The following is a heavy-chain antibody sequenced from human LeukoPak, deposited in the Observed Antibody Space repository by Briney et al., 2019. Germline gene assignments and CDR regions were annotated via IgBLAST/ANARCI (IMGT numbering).Heavy chain of an antibody. CDR1: GGSISSSTYY. J-gene: IGHJ4*02. V-gene: IGHV4-39*01. D-gene: IGHD1-20*01. CDR2: IYYSGTT. CDR3: ARQDNYYFDY. Sequence: SETLSLTCTGSGGSISSSTYYWAWIRQPPGKGLEWIGSIYYSGTTYYNPSLKSRVTISVDMSKNQFSLKLSSVTAADTAVYYCARQDNYYFDYWGQGILVTVSS.